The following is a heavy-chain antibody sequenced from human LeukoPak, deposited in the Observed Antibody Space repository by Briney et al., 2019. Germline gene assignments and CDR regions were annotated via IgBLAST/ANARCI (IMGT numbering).Heavy chain of an antibody. CDR3: AKDGAKDGNPFDY. CDR1: GFTFSSYG. D-gene: IGHD4/OR15-4a*01. J-gene: IGHJ4*02. CDR2: ISYDGSNK. Sequence: PGGSLRLSCAASGFTFSSYGMHWVRQAPGKGLEWVAVISYDGSNKYYADSVKGRFTISRDNSKNTLYLQMNSLRAEDTAVYYCAKDGAKDGNPFDYWGQGTLVTVSS. V-gene: IGHV3-30*18.